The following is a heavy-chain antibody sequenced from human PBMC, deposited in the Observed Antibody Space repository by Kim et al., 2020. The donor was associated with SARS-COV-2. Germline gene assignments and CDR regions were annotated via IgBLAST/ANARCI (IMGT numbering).Heavy chain of an antibody. J-gene: IGHJ4*02. CDR3: AKVLSYGSGSYYLDY. V-gene: IGHV3-23*01. D-gene: IGHD3-10*01. Sequence: DSGKRRFTISRDNSKNTLYLQMNSLRAEDTAVYYCAKVLSYGSGSYYLDYWGQGTLVTVSS.